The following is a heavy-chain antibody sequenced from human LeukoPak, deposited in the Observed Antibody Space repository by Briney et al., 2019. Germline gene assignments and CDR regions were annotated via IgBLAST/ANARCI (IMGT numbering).Heavy chain of an antibody. D-gene: IGHD2-15*01. CDR2: IYYSGST. J-gene: IGHJ4*02. CDR1: GGSISSYH. CDR3: AGAYCSGGSCYSPVDY. V-gene: IGHV4-59*01. Sequence: SETLSLTCTVSGGSISSYHWSWIRQPPGKGLEWIGYIYYSGSTNYNPSLKSRVTISVDTSKNQFSLKLSSVTAADTAVYYCAGAYCSGGSCYSPVDYWGQGTLVTVSS.